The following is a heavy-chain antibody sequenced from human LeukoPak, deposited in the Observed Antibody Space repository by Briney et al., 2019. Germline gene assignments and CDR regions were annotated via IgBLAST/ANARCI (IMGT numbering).Heavy chain of an antibody. CDR3: AREGLAAAGLDY. V-gene: IGHV3-20*04. D-gene: IGHD6-13*01. Sequence: RSGGSLRLSCAASGFTFSSYSMNWVRQAPGKGLEWVSGINWNGGSTGYADSVNGRFTISRDNAKNSLYLQMNSLRVEDTAVYFCAREGLAAAGLDYWGQGTLVTVSS. CDR1: GFTFSSYS. CDR2: INWNGGST. J-gene: IGHJ4*02.